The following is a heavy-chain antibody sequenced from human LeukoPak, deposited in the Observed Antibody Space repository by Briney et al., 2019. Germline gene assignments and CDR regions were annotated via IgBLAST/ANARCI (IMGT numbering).Heavy chain of an antibody. CDR3: ARFEGSWYIDL. V-gene: IGHV3-48*04. J-gene: IGHJ2*01. CDR1: GFTFSSYG. Sequence: GGPLRLSCAASGFTFSSYGMHWVRQAPGRGLEWVSYISSSGLTIYYADSVKGRFTISRDNAKNSLYLQMNSLRAEDTAVYYCARFEGSWYIDLWGRGTLVTVSS. CDR2: ISSSGLTI.